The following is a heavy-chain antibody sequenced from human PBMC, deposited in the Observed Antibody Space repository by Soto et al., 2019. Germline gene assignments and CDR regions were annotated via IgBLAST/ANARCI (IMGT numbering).Heavy chain of an antibody. V-gene: IGHV1-69*01. D-gene: IGHD3-10*01. CDR3: ARVLDYGSGSYSPYGMDV. Sequence: QVQLVQSGAEVKKPGSSVKVSCKTSGVSFNNNGIGWVRQAPGHGLEWMGGVSPPFRTSNYARKFQGRISITADASTGTVNMELSRLTSEDTAQYYCARVLDYGSGSYSPYGMDVWGQGTTVTVYS. CDR1: GVSFNNNG. CDR2: VSPPFRTS. J-gene: IGHJ6*02.